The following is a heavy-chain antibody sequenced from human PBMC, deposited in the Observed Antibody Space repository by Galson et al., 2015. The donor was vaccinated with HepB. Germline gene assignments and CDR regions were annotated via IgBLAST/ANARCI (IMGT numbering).Heavy chain of an antibody. CDR2: IIPILSAT. CDR1: GDPFNTYT. J-gene: IGHJ3*02. CDR3: ATRVVLKSHPFDI. D-gene: IGHD3-22*01. V-gene: IGHV1-69*13. Sequence: SVKVSCKASGDPFNTYTIHWVRQAPGQGLEWVGAIIPILSATNYTQNLQGRVTITADQSTNTAYMDLGTLRSDDTAVYYCATRVVLKSHPFDIWGQGTMVTVSS.